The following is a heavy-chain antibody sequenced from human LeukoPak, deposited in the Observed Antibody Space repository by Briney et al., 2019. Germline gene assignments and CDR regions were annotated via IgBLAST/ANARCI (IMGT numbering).Heavy chain of an antibody. D-gene: IGHD2-15*01. J-gene: IGHJ4*02. V-gene: IGHV3-33*06. CDR2: IWYDGSNK. CDR3: AKERLGYCSGGSCYVFDY. CDR1: GFTFSSYG. Sequence: GGSLRLSCAASGFTFSSYGMHWVRQAPGKGLEWVAVIWYDGSNKYYADSVEGRFTISRDNSKNTLYLQMNSLRAEDTAVYYCAKERLGYCSGGSCYVFDYWGQGTLVTVSS.